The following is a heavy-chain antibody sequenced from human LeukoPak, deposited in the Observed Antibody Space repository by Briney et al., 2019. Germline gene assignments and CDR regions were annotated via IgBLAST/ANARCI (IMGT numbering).Heavy chain of an antibody. V-gene: IGHV1-18*01. CDR1: GDTFTNYG. CDR3: AREACSDGVCYFEY. D-gene: IGHD2-8*01. Sequence: ASVKVSCKASGDTFTNYGFSWMRQAPGEGLEWMGWISAYNGDTKYPQKFQGRVTMTTDTSATTVYMELGSLRFDDAAVYYCAREACSDGVCYFEYWGQGTLVTVSS. J-gene: IGHJ4*02. CDR2: ISAYNGDT.